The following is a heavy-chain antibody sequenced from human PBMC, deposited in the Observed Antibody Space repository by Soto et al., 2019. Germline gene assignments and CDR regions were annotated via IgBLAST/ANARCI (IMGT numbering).Heavy chain of an antibody. D-gene: IGHD1-26*01. V-gene: IGHV3-30*18. CDR1: GFTFRDYG. CDR3: AKDWVGGSNKYYFEY. Sequence: VQLVESGGGLVRPGGSLRLSCAASGFTFRDYGMHWVRQAPGKGLEWVAGISHHGLKEHYADSVKGRFTISRDNSKKTVYLQLNSLRGDDTAVYYCAKDWVGGSNKYYFEYWGQGTLVTVSS. CDR2: ISHHGLKE. J-gene: IGHJ4*02.